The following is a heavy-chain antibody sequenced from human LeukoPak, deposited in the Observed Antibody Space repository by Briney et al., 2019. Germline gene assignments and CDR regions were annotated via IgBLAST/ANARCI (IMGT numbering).Heavy chain of an antibody. D-gene: IGHD5-18*01. J-gene: IGHJ4*02. V-gene: IGHV3-64D*06. CDR2: ISSNGGST. Sequence: PRGSPRLSCSASGFTFSSYAMHWVRQAPGKGLEYVSVISSNGGSTYYADSVKGRFTISRDNSKNTLYLQMSSLRAEDTAVYYCVRDQGFTYGYDYWGQGTLVTVST. CDR3: VRDQGFTYGYDY. CDR1: GFTFSSYA.